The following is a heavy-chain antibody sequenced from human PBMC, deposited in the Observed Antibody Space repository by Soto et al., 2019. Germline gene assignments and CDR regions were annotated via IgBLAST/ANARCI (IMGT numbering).Heavy chain of an antibody. CDR1: GFTFSSYW. Sequence: PGGSLRLSCAASGFTFSSYWMSWVRQAPGKGLEWVANIKQDGSEKYYVDSVKGRFTISRDNAKNSLYLQMNSLRAEDTALYFCANDAYGTTGAPDYWGQGTLVTVSS. J-gene: IGHJ4*02. V-gene: IGHV3-7*05. CDR2: IKQDGSEK. CDR3: ANDAYGTTGAPDY. D-gene: IGHD1-1*01.